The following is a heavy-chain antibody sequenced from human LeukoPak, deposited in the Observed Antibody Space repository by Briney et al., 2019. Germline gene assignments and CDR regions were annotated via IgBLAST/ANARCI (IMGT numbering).Heavy chain of an antibody. Sequence: PGRFLRLSCAASGFTFSSYGMHWVRQAPGKGLEWVAVIWYDGSNKYYADSVKGRFTISRDNSKNTLYLQMNSLRAEDTAVYYCARDNQWLASHYFDYWGQGTLVTVSS. J-gene: IGHJ4*02. D-gene: IGHD6-19*01. CDR1: GFTFSSYG. V-gene: IGHV3-33*01. CDR2: IWYDGSNK. CDR3: ARDNQWLASHYFDY.